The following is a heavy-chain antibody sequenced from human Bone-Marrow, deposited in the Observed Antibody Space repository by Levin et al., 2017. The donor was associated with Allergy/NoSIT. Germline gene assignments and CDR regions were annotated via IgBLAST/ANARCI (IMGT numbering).Heavy chain of an antibody. D-gene: IGHD3-22*01. CDR3: VRGDAYYNESSGYSY. J-gene: IGHJ4*02. V-gene: IGHV3-74*01. CDR1: GFTFSRYW. CDR2: ITSDGIST. Sequence: GGSLRLSCAVSGFTFSRYWMHWVRQAPGKGLVWISRITSDGISTNYADSVKGRFTISRDNAKNTLYLQMNSLRAEDTAVYYWVRGDAYYNESSGYSYWGQGTLVTVSS.